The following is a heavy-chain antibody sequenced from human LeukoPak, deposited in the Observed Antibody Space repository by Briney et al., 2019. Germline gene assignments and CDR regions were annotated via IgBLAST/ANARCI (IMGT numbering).Heavy chain of an antibody. CDR2: INPNSGDT. Sequence: ASVKVSCKASGNTFTDYYVHWVRQAPGQGLEWMGRINPNSGDTNYAQNFQGRVTMTTDTSISRAYMELSRLRSDDTAVYCCARGGDGYSRGWYRESAFDPWGQGTLVTVSS. CDR3: ARGGDGYSRGWYRESAFDP. V-gene: IGHV1-2*06. J-gene: IGHJ5*02. D-gene: IGHD6-19*01. CDR1: GNTFTDYY.